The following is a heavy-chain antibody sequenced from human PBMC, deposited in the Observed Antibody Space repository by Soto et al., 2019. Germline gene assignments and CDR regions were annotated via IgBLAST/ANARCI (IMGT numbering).Heavy chain of an antibody. J-gene: IGHJ6*03. CDR2: MNPNSGNT. V-gene: IGHV1-8*01. D-gene: IGHD3-10*01. CDR1: GYPFPSSD. CDR3: ARSRGPMDV. Sequence: GASVKVSCKASGYPFPSSDINWVRQATGQGLEWMGWMNPNSGNTGYAQKFQGRVTMTRNTSISTAYMELSSLRSEDTAVYYCARSRGPMDVWGKGTTVTVSS.